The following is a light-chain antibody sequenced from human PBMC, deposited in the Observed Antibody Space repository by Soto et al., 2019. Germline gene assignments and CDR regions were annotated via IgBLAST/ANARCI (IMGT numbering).Light chain of an antibody. J-gene: IGLJ1*01. Sequence: QSVLTQPASVSGSPGQSITISCTGTSSDVGGYNSVSWYQQHPGKAPKLILYDVTDRPSGLSYRFSGSKSGNTASLTISGLQAADEADYFCSSFTSNMTNVFGSGTELTVL. CDR3: SSFTSNMTNV. V-gene: IGLV2-14*01. CDR2: DVT. CDR1: SSDVGGYNS.